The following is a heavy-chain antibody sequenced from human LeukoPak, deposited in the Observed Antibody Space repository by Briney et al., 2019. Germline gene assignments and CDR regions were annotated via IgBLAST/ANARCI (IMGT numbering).Heavy chain of an antibody. V-gene: IGHV2-5*01. CDR1: GFSLSTSGVG. CDR3: ARSYDYVWGSYFGTFDY. Sequence: SGPTLVNPTQTLTLTRTFSGFSLSTSGVGVGWIRQPPGKALEWLALIYWNDDKRYSPSLKSRLTITKDTSKNQVVLTMTNMDPVDTATYYCARSYDYVWGSYFGTFDYWGQGTLVTVSS. D-gene: IGHD3-16*01. J-gene: IGHJ4*02. CDR2: IYWNDDK.